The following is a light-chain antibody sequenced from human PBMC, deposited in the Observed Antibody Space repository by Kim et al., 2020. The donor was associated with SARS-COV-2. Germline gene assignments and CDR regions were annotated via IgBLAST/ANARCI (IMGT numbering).Light chain of an antibody. CDR2: GAA. V-gene: IGKV3-20*01. Sequence: SPGDRVALSGRGVRSINSNVFAWYQQKPGQAPQVLIYGAAIRATGIPDRFSGSGSGTDFTLTISGLEPEDFAVYYCQLFDGSRWTFGQGTKVDIK. CDR1: RSINSNV. CDR3: QLFDGSRWT. J-gene: IGKJ1*01.